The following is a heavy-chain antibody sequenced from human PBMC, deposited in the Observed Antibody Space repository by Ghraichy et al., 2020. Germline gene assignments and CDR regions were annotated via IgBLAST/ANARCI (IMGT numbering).Heavy chain of an antibody. D-gene: IGHD6-13*01. Sequence: ASVKVSCKASGYTFTGYYMHWVRQAPGQGLEWMGWINPNSGGTNYAQKFQGWVTMTRDTSISTAYMELSRLRSDDTAVYYCARDPAAAGPDGAYGMDVWGQGTTVTVSS. CDR3: ARDPAAAGPDGAYGMDV. CDR1: GYTFTGYY. CDR2: INPNSGGT. J-gene: IGHJ6*02. V-gene: IGHV1-2*04.